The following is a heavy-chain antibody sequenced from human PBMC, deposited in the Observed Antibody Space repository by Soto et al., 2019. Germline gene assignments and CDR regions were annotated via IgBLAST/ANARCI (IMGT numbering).Heavy chain of an antibody. CDR2: INWKSDI. Sequence: SLRLTCSVAGVTFDDNDRHWVRQAPEKGLEWVSGINWKSDIGYADSVKGRFTISRDNAENSLYLQMNSLRAEDTALYYCAISQDRGGRTTFIYWGQGTQVTVSS. V-gene: IGHV3-9*01. J-gene: IGHJ4*02. D-gene: IGHD3-16*01. CDR1: GVTFDDND. CDR3: AISQDRGGRTTFIY.